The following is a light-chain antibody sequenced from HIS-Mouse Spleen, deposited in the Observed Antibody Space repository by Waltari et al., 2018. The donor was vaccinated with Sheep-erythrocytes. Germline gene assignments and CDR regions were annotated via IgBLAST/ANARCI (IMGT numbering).Light chain of an antibody. CDR2: GAS. Sequence: EIVMTQSPATLSGSPGERATLSCRASPSVSSHLAWYQQKPGQAPRLLIYGASTRATGIPARFSGSWSGTEFTLTISSMQSEDFAVYYCQQYNNWPPLTFGGGTKVEIK. CDR1: PSVSSH. CDR3: QQYNNWPPLT. J-gene: IGKJ4*01. V-gene: IGKV3-15*01.